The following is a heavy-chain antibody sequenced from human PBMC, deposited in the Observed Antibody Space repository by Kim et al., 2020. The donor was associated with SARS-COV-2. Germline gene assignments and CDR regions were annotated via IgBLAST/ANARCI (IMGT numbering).Heavy chain of an antibody. J-gene: IGHJ5*02. D-gene: IGHD3-10*01. V-gene: IGHV4-4*02. CDR1: GGSISSSNW. Sequence: SETLSLTCAVSGGSISSSNWWSWVRQPPGKGLEWIGEIYHSGSTNYNPSLKSRVTISVDKSKNQFSLKLSSVTAADTAVYYGARLMVRGVFFWFDPWGQGTLVTVSS. CDR3: ARLMVRGVFFWFDP. CDR2: IYHSGST.